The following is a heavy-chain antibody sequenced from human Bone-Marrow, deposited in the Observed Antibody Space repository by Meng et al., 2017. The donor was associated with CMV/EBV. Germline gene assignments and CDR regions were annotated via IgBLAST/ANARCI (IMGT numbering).Heavy chain of an antibody. D-gene: IGHD5/OR15-5a*01. J-gene: IGHJ4*02. CDR3: AKDSTRNRYYFAY. CDR1: GFTFSSYW. CDR2: ISNDGSNK. V-gene: IGHV3-30*18. Sequence: GESLKISCAASGFTFSSYWMSWVRQAPGKGLEWVAVISNDGSNKYYADSVKGRFTISRDNSKNTLYLQMNSLRAEDTAVYYCAKDSTRNRYYFAYWGQGKLV.